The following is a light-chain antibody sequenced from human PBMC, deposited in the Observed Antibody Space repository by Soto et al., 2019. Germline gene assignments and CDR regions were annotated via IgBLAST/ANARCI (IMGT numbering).Light chain of an antibody. J-gene: IGLJ2*01. CDR1: SGNIALSY. CDR2: EDS. CDR3: QSSDSSNLV. V-gene: IGLV6-57*04. Sequence: NFMLSQPLSVSESPGKTVTISCTRNSGNIALSYVQWYRQRPGNAPTNVIFEDSQRPSGVPDRFSGSIDSSSNSASLTISGLQTEDEAVYYCQSSDSSNLVFGGGTKLTVL.